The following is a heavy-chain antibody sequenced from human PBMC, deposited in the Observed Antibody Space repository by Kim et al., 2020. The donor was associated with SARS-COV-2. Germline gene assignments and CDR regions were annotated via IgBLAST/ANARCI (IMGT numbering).Heavy chain of an antibody. Sequence: SETLSLTCTVSGGSISSGGYYWSWIRQHPGKGLEWIGYIYYSGSTYYNPSHKSRVTISVDTSKNQFSLKLSSVTAADTAVYYCARELAAAGMGLMNNWFDPWGQGTLVTVSS. V-gene: IGHV4-31*03. D-gene: IGHD6-13*01. J-gene: IGHJ5*02. CDR1: GGSISSGGYY. CDR2: IYYSGST. CDR3: ARELAAAGMGLMNNWFDP.